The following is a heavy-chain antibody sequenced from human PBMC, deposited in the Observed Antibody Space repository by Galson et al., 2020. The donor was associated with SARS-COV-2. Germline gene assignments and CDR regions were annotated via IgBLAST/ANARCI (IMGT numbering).Heavy chain of an antibody. Sequence: GESLKISCAASGFTFSSYAMSWVRQAPGKGLEWVSAISGSGGSTYYADSVKGRFTISRDNSKNTLYLQMNSLRAEDTAVYYCARPVAAAARPDFDYWGQGTLVTVSS. D-gene: IGHD6-13*01. CDR3: ARPVAAAARPDFDY. CDR2: ISGSGGST. CDR1: GFTFSSYA. J-gene: IGHJ4*02. V-gene: IGHV3-23*01.